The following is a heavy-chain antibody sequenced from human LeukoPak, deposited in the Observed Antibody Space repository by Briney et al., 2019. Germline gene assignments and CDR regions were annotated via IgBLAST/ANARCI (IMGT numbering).Heavy chain of an antibody. V-gene: IGHV1-46*01. CDR1: GYTYTSYY. CDR3: ARGYRRQWLVPGDY. D-gene: IGHD6-19*01. J-gene: IGHJ4*02. CDR2: INPSGGST. Sequence: ASVKVSCKASGYTYTSYYMHWVRQAPGQGLEWMGIINPSGGSTSYAQKFQGRVTITADESTSTAYMELSSLRSEDTAVYYCARGYRRQWLVPGDYWGQGTLVTVSS.